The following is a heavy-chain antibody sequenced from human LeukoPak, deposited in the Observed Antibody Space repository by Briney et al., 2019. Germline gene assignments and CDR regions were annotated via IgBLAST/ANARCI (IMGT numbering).Heavy chain of an antibody. Sequence: GGSLRLSCAASGFTFSSYAMSWVRQVPGKGLEWVSAISTSGDRTYYADSVKGRFTISRDSSKNTLYMQMNSLRAEDTAVYYCAKDYLGSSYAFDVWGQGTMVTVSA. CDR2: ISTSGDRT. CDR3: AKDYLGSSYAFDV. D-gene: IGHD6-13*01. J-gene: IGHJ3*01. CDR1: GFTFSSYA. V-gene: IGHV3-23*01.